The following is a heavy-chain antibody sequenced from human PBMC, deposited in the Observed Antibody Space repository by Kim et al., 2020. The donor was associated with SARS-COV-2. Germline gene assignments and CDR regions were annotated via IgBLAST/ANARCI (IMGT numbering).Heavy chain of an antibody. Sequence: SETLSLTCAVYGGSFSGYYWSWIRQPPGKGLEWIGEINHSGSTNYNPSLKSRVTISVDTSKNQFSLKLSSVTAADTAVYYCARAIYYRQSRGKRWFDPWGQGTLVTVSS. V-gene: IGHV4-34*01. D-gene: IGHD3-22*01. CDR2: INHSGST. CDR3: ARAIYYRQSRGKRWFDP. J-gene: IGHJ5*02. CDR1: GGSFSGYY.